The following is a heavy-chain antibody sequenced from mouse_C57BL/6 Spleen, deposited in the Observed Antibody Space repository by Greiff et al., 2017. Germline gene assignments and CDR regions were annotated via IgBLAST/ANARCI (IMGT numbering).Heavy chain of an antibody. CDR1: GYTFTGYW. Sequence: VKVVESGAELMKPGASVKLSCKATGYTFTGYWIEWVKQRPGHGLEWIGEILPGSGSTNYNEKFKGKATFTADKSSNTAYMQLSSLTTEYSAIYYCARQLRLREIDFDYWGQGTTLTVAS. V-gene: IGHV1-9*01. J-gene: IGHJ2*01. CDR3: ARQLRLREIDFDY. D-gene: IGHD3-2*02. CDR2: ILPGSGST.